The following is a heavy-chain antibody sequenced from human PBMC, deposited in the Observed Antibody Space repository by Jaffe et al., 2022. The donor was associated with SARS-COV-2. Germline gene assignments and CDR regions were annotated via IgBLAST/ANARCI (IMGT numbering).Heavy chain of an antibody. CDR1: GFTVSSSF. J-gene: IGHJ6*02. D-gene: IGHD5-18*01. Sequence: DVQLVESGGGLIQPGGSLRLSCAASGFTVSSSFMSWVRQAPGRRLEWVSVIYAGGNTYYADSVKGRFTISRDNSKDTVFLQMNSLRAEDTAVYYCARVDATMVFAVDVWGQGTTVTVSS. CDR3: ARVDATMVFAVDV. V-gene: IGHV3-53*01. CDR2: IYAGGNT.